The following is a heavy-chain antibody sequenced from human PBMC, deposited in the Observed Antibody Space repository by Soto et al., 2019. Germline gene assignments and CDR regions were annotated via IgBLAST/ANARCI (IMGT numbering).Heavy chain of an antibody. Sequence: SETLSLTCTVSGGSISSYYWSWIRQPPGKGLEWIGYIYYSGSTNYNPSLKSRVTISVDTSKNQFSLKLSSVTAADTAVYYCASVGILGPNCSGGSCYSPRDYWGQGTLVTVSS. J-gene: IGHJ4*02. CDR3: ASVGILGPNCSGGSCYSPRDY. V-gene: IGHV4-59*01. CDR1: GGSISSYY. D-gene: IGHD2-15*01. CDR2: IYYSGST.